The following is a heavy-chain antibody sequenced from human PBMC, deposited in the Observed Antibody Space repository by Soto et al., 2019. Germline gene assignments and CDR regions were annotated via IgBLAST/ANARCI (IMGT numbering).Heavy chain of an antibody. J-gene: IGHJ4*01. Sequence: GESLKISCKGSGYSFTTYWIAWVRQMPGKGLEWVGIIYPGDSDTRYSPSFEGHVTISVDKSIRTAFLQWNSLKASDNAIYYCARHSTSAPKDYWGQGTLVTVSS. V-gene: IGHV5-51*01. CDR1: GYSFTTYW. D-gene: IGHD3-10*01. CDR2: IYPGDSDT. CDR3: ARHSTSAPKDY.